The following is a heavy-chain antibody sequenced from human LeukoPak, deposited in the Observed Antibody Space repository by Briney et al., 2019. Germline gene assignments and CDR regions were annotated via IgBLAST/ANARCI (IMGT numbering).Heavy chain of an antibody. Sequence: GGSLRLSCAAPGFTFSSYGMHWVRQAPGKGLEWVAFIRYDGSNKYYADSVKGRFTISRDNAKNSLYLQMNSLRAEDTALYYCARESIVAAGKGPFDCWGQGTLVTVSS. CDR3: ARESIVAAGKGPFDC. J-gene: IGHJ4*02. CDR2: IRYDGSNK. CDR1: GFTFSSYG. D-gene: IGHD6-13*01. V-gene: IGHV3-30*02.